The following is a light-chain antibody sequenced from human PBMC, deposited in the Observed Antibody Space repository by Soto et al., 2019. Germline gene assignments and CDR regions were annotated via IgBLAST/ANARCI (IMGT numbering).Light chain of an antibody. J-gene: IGKJ5*01. V-gene: IGKV3-15*01. CDR3: QQYYNWPRT. CDR2: GAS. Sequence: EIVMTQSPATLSFSPGERASLACRASQSVSSNLAWYQQKPGQAPRLLISGASTRATGIPAGFSGSGSGTEFTLTINSLQAEDCAVYYCQQYYNWPRTFGQGTRLEIK. CDR1: QSVSSN.